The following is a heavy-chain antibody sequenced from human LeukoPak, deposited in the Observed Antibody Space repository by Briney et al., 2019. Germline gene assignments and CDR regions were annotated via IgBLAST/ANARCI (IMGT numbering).Heavy chain of an antibody. CDR3: AKDIQWLVGYYFDY. Sequence: GRSLRLSCAASGLTFRNYGMHRVRQAPGKGLEWVAIISYDGSNKYYADSVRGRFTISKDNSKNTLYLQMNSLRAEDTAVYYCAKDIQWLVGYYFDYWGQGTLVTVSS. J-gene: IGHJ4*02. CDR2: ISYDGSNK. CDR1: GLTFRNYG. D-gene: IGHD6-19*01. V-gene: IGHV3-30*18.